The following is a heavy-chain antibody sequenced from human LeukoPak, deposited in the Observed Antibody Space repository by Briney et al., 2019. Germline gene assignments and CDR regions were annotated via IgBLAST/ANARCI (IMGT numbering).Heavy chain of an antibody. D-gene: IGHD4-11*01. J-gene: IGHJ4*02. V-gene: IGHV1-69-2*01. Sequence: ASVKVSCKVSGYTFTDYYMHWVQQAPGKGLEWMGLVDPEDGETIYAEKFQGRVTITADTSTDTAYMELSSLRSEDTAVYYCATVPTVTKSPPGYWGQGTLVTVSS. CDR1: GYTFTDYY. CDR3: ATVPTVTKSPPGY. CDR2: VDPEDGET.